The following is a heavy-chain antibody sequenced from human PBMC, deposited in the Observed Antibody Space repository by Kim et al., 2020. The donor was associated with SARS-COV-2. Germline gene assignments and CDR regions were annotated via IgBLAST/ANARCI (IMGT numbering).Heavy chain of an antibody. V-gene: IGHV3-21*01. CDR2: ISSSDRYI. D-gene: IGHD1-1*01. CDR1: GFTFSSFT. CDR3: ARGGNQWHYFDN. J-gene: IGHJ4*02. Sequence: GGSLRLSCAASGFTFSSFTMNWVRQTPGKGLEWVSSISSSDRYIHYADSVKGRFTISRDNAKNSLTLQMTSLRAEDTAVYYCARGGNQWHYFDNWGEGT.